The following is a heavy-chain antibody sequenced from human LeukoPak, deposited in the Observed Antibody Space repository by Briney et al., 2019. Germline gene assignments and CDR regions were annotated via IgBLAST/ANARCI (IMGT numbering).Heavy chain of an antibody. CDR3: ARDHSFYGSGSYYLGDGAFDI. CDR2: IYYSGST. J-gene: IGHJ3*02. D-gene: IGHD3-10*01. CDR1: GGSISSYY. Sequence: SETLSLTCTVPGGSISSYYWSWIRQPPGKGLEWIGYIYYSGSTNYNPSLKSRVTISVDTSKNQFSLKLSSVTAADTAVYYCARDHSFYGSGSYYLGDGAFDIWGQGTMVTVSS. V-gene: IGHV4-59*01.